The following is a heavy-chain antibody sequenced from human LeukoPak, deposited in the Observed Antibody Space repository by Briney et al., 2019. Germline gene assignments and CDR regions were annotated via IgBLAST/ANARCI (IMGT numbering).Heavy chain of an antibody. CDR1: GASISSHY. CDR3: ARAGGVHNTPLDLDY. J-gene: IGHJ4*02. D-gene: IGHD3/OR15-3a*01. V-gene: IGHV4-59*11. CDR2: FSYSGST. Sequence: PETLSLTCTVSGASISSHYWSWIRQPPGKGLEWIGDFSYSGSTNYNPSLKSRVTISVDTSKNQFSLKLTSVTAADTAVYYCARAGGVHNTPLDLDYWGQGVLVTVSS.